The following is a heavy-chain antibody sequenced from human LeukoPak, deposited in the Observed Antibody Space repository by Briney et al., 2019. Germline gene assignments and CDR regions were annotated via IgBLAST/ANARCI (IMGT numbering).Heavy chain of an antibody. D-gene: IGHD5-12*01. CDR2: IYYSGST. Sequence: PSETLSLTCTVSGGSISSYYWSWIRQPPGKGLEWIGYIYYSGSTNYNPSLKSRVTISVDTSKNQFSLKLSSVTAADTAVYYCASPADSGNAAFDIWGQGTMVTVSS. CDR3: ASPADSGNAAFDI. J-gene: IGHJ3*02. CDR1: GGSISSYY. V-gene: IGHV4-59*08.